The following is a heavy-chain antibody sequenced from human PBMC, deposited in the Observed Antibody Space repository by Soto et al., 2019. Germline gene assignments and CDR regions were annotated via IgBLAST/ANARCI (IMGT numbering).Heavy chain of an antibody. J-gene: IGHJ5*02. CDR2: INHGGGT. Sequence: SETLSLTCAVYGGFLSESYWTWIRQPPGTGLEWIGEINHGGGTNYNPSLKSRVTISVDTSKNQFSLRLSSVTAADTAVYYCATRTKIAAAGSGRNWFDPWGQGTLVTV. D-gene: IGHD6-13*01. CDR3: ATRTKIAAAGSGRNWFDP. CDR1: GGFLSESY. V-gene: IGHV4-34*01.